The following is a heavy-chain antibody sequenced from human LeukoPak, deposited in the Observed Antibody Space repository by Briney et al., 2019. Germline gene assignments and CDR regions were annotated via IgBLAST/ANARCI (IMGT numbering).Heavy chain of an antibody. CDR2: IYRNGRA. CDR1: GRSNSRGGYS. Sequence: SRNLSLICAVSGRSNSRGGYSCSSIRQPRGRGLGWIVYIYRNGRAYSNPARKSRATISEDRPNNQFSLKLGSVTAADTAVYYCARDRIAGTTGGAFHISGQATMVTVSS. V-gene: IGHV4-30-2*01. D-gene: IGHD1-7*01. J-gene: IGHJ3*02. CDR3: ARDRIAGTTGGAFHI.